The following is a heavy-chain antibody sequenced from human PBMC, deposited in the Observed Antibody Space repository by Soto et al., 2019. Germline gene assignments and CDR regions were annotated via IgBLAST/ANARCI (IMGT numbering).Heavy chain of an antibody. D-gene: IGHD3-16*01. J-gene: IGHJ4*02. V-gene: IGHV3-23*01. CDR3: AKAYFVWSSEQPYYFDY. Sequence: VQLLDSGGGLVQPGGSLRLSCAASGFTFSNYAMTWVRQGPGKGLEWVSGIRGSGGRSYYADSVKGRFTISRDNSKSTLYLQMNSLRAEDTAVYYCAKAYFVWSSEQPYYFDYWGQGTLVTVSS. CDR1: GFTFSNYA. CDR2: IRGSGGRS.